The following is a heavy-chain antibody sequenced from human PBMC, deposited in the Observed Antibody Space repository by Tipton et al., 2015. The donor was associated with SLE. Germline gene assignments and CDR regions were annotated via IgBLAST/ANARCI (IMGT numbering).Heavy chain of an antibody. D-gene: IGHD2-8*01. CDR3: ARGPLMVAGVRDFRH. CDR2: ISYDGSNK. J-gene: IGHJ1*01. Sequence: SLRLSCAASGFTFSSYGMHWVRQAPGKGLEWVAVISYDGSNKYYADSVKGRFTISRDNSKNTLYLQMNSLRAEDTAVYYCARGPLMVAGVRDFRHWGQGTLVTVSS. CDR1: GFTFSSYG. V-gene: IGHV3-30*03.